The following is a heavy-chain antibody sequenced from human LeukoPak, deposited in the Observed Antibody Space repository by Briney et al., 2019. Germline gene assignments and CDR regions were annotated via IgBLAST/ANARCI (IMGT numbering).Heavy chain of an antibody. D-gene: IGHD3-10*01. V-gene: IGHV3-7*05. Sequence: GGSLRLSCSASAFTFISYWMTWVRQAPGKGLEWVATIKEDGSDKYYVDSVRGRFTISRDNAENSLYLQMNSLRAEDTALYYCVRDGIRDIPGVMTIRYDYWGQGTLVTVSS. J-gene: IGHJ4*02. CDR3: VRDGIRDIPGVMTIRYDY. CDR2: IKEDGSDK. CDR1: AFTFISYW.